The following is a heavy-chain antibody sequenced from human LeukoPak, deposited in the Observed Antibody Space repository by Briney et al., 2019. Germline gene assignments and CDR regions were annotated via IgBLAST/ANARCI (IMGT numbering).Heavy chain of an antibody. D-gene: IGHD3-3*01. CDR3: ASYDFWSGYRPGGY. CDR1: GYTFTSYA. V-gene: IGHV7-4-1*02. Sequence: ASVKVSCKASGYTFTSYAMNWVRQAPGQGLEWMGWINTNTGNPTYAQGFTGRFVFSLDTSVSTAYLQISSLKAEDTAVYYCASYDFWSGYRPGGYWGQGTLVTVSS. J-gene: IGHJ4*02. CDR2: INTNTGNP.